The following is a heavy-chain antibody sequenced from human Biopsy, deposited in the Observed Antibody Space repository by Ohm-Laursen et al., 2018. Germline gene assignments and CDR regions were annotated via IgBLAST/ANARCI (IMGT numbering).Heavy chain of an antibody. Sequence: SLRLSCAASGFTFGDSAMHWVRQASGKGLERIGRIRSKVNNYATAYAASVTGRFTISRDDSKNTAYLQMNSLKTEDTAVYYCTTYDNSGDYRDYWGQGTQVTVSS. CDR3: TTYDNSGDYRDY. D-gene: IGHD4-23*01. CDR2: IRSKVNNYAT. CDR1: GFTFGDSA. V-gene: IGHV3-73*01. J-gene: IGHJ4*02.